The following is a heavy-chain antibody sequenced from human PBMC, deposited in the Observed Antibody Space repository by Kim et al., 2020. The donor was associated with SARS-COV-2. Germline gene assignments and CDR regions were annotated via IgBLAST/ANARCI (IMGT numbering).Heavy chain of an antibody. D-gene: IGHD3-10*01. Sequence: GGSLRLSCAASGFTFDDYAMHWVRQAPGKGLEWVSGISWNSGSIGYADSVKGRFTISRDNAKNSLYLQMNSLRAEDTALYYCAKDLQAADGSGSPEYFQHWGQGTLVTVSS. CDR2: ISWNSGSI. CDR1: GFTFDDYA. J-gene: IGHJ1*01. CDR3: AKDLQAADGSGSPEYFQH. V-gene: IGHV3-9*01.